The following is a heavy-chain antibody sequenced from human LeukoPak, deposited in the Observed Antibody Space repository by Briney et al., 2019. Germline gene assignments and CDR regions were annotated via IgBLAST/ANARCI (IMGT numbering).Heavy chain of an antibody. Sequence: SETLSLTCTVSGGSISSSSYYWGWIRQPPGKGLEWIGNIYYSGSTYYNPSLKSRVTISVDTSKNQFSLKLSSVTAADTAVYYCAREADTAMVDYWGQGTLVTVSS. CDR3: AREADTAMVDY. CDR2: IYYSGST. CDR1: GGSISSSSYY. V-gene: IGHV4-39*07. D-gene: IGHD5-18*01. J-gene: IGHJ4*02.